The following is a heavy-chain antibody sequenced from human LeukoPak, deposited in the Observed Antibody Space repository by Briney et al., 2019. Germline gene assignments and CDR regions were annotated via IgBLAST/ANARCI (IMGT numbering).Heavy chain of an antibody. V-gene: IGHV3-48*02. CDR1: GFTFSSYS. Sequence: PGGSLRLPCAASGFTFSSYSMNWVRQAPGKGLEWVSYISSSSSTIYYADSVKGRFTISRDNAKNSLYLQMNSLRDEDTAVYYCASVYYDSSGYFDAFDIWGQGTMVTVSS. J-gene: IGHJ3*02. D-gene: IGHD3-22*01. CDR2: ISSSSSTI. CDR3: ASVYYDSSGYFDAFDI.